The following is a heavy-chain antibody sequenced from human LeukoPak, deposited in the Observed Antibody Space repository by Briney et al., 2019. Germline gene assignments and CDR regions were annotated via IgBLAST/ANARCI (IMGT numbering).Heavy chain of an antibody. Sequence: SETLSLTCAVYGRSFSGYYWSWIRQPPGKGLEWVGEINHSGSTNYNPSLKSRVTISVDTSKNQFSLKLSSVTAADTAVYYCARHLYYYDSSGYYRAFDIWGQGTMVTVSS. CDR3: ARHLYYYDSSGYYRAFDI. D-gene: IGHD3-22*01. CDR2: INHSGST. V-gene: IGHV4-34*01. J-gene: IGHJ3*02. CDR1: GRSFSGYY.